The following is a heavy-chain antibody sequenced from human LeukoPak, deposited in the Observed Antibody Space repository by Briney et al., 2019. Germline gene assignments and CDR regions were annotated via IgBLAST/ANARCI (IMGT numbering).Heavy chain of an antibody. V-gene: IGHV3-49*03. J-gene: IGHJ4*02. CDR1: GFTFGDYA. CDR2: IRSKAYGRTT. Sequence: GGSLRLSCTTSGFTFGDYAMSWFRQAPGKGLEWVGFIRSKAYGRTTEFGASVKGRFTISRDDSKSIAYLQMNSLETEDTAVYYCTRDVGSGYWGQGTLVTVSS. D-gene: IGHD2-15*01. CDR3: TRDVGSGY.